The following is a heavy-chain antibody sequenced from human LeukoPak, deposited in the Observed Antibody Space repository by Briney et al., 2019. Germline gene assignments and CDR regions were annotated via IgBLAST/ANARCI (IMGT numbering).Heavy chain of an antibody. D-gene: IGHD3-3*02. CDR3: ARDLRAAFKYYFDY. V-gene: IGHV1-2*02. Sequence: ASVKVSCKASGYTFTSYGISWVRQAPGQGLEWMGWINPNSGGTNYAQKFQGRVTMTRDTSISTAYMELSRLRSDDTAVYYCARDLRAAFKYYFDYWGQGTLVTVSS. CDR2: INPNSGGT. J-gene: IGHJ4*02. CDR1: GYTFTSYG.